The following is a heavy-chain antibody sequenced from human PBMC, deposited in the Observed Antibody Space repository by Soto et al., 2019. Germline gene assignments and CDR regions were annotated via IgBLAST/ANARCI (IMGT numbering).Heavy chain of an antibody. CDR2: ISYDGSNK. J-gene: IGHJ4*02. D-gene: IGHD2-21*02. CDR3: ARGHIVLVTAQSDY. V-gene: IGHV3-30-3*01. CDR1: GFTFSSYA. Sequence: QVQLVESGGGVVQPGRSLRLSCAASGFTFSSYAMHWVRQAPGKGLEWVAVISYDGSNKYYADSVKGRFTISRDNSKNTLYLQMNSLRAEDTAVYYCARGHIVLVTAQSDYWGQGTLVTVSS.